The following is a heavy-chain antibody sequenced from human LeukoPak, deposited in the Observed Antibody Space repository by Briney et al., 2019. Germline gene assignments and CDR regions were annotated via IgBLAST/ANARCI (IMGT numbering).Heavy chain of an antibody. CDR2: ISTFNGNR. D-gene: IGHD1-26*01. Sequence: ASVNISCKASGYTFTSYGFSWVRQAPGQGLEWMGWISTFNGNRHYAQKLQDRVTMTTDTSTSTVYMELRSLRSDDTAVYYCPRGVLSGSAPFDYWGQGTLVIVSS. J-gene: IGHJ4*02. V-gene: IGHV1-18*01. CDR3: PRGVLSGSAPFDY. CDR1: GYTFTSYG.